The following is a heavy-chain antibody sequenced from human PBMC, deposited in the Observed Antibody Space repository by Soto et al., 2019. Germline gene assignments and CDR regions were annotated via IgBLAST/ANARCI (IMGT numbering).Heavy chain of an antibody. V-gene: IGHV1-69*01. CDR2: FIPIFGTL. J-gene: IGHJ1*01. CDR1: GGTFSNFA. D-gene: IGHD6-13*01. CDR3: ARFEQLVLH. Sequence: QVQLVQSGAEVKKPGSSVKVSCKASGGTFSNFAISWVRQAPGQGLEWMGGFIPIFGTLNYAQSFQGRLTISAAESTSTAYMELSRLRSEDTAVNYCARFEQLVLHWGQGTLVSVSS.